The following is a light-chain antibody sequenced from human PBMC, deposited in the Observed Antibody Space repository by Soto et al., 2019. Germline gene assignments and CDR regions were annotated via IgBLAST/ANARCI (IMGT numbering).Light chain of an antibody. Sequence: EIVLTQSPATLSLSPGETAILSCRASQSVGSYLAWYQKRPGQAPRLLIYDASNRATGVPARFSGSGSGTDFTLTISILEPEDFAVYYCQQRSDWPQFTFGPGTKVDIK. CDR1: QSVGSY. CDR3: QQRSDWPQFT. CDR2: DAS. J-gene: IGKJ3*01. V-gene: IGKV3-11*01.